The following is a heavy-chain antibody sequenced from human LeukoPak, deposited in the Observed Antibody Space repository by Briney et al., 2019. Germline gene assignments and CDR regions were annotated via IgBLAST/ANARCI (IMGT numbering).Heavy chain of an antibody. J-gene: IGHJ4*02. D-gene: IGHD3-22*01. Sequence: PGGSLRLSCAASGFTFTTYSMNWVRQAPGKGLEWVSYISSESTSIYYADSVRGRFTISRDNAKNSLYLQMNSLRDEDTAVYYCARDYLDSGGYYFDYWGQGTLVTVSS. CDR2: ISSESTSI. V-gene: IGHV3-48*02. CDR1: GFTFTTYS. CDR3: ARDYLDSGGYYFDY.